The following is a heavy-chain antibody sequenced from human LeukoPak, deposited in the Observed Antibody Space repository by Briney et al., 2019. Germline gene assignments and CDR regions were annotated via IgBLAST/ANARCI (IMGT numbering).Heavy chain of an antibody. J-gene: IGHJ6*02. V-gene: IGHV1-69*04. Sequence: SVKVSCKASGGTFSSYAISWVRQAPGQGLEWMGRIIPILGIANYAQKFQERVTITRDMSTSTAYMELSSLRSEDTAVYYCAAGRYDFWSGYHYGMDVWGQGTTVTVSS. CDR1: GGTFSSYA. D-gene: IGHD3-3*01. CDR3: AAGRYDFWSGYHYGMDV. CDR2: IIPILGIA.